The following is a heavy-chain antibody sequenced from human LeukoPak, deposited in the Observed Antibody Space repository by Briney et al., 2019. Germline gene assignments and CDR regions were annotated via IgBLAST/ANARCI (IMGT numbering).Heavy chain of an antibody. J-gene: IGHJ6*03. CDR3: ARVRIQLWMYYMDV. Sequence: SETLSLTCAVYGGSFSGYYWSWIRQPPGKGLEWIGYIYYSGSTNYNPSLKSRVTISVDTSKNQFSLKLSSVTAADTAVYYCARVRIQLWMYYMDVWGKGTTVTVSS. CDR1: GGSFSGYY. V-gene: IGHV4-59*01. D-gene: IGHD5-18*01. CDR2: IYYSGST.